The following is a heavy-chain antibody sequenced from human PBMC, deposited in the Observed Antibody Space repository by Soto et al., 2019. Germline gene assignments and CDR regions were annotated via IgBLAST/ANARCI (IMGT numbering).Heavy chain of an antibody. CDR2: IWYDGSNK. J-gene: IGHJ3*02. CDR3: ARGYSSSWYGYDAFDI. D-gene: IGHD6-13*01. CDR1: GFTFSSYG. Sequence: GGSLRLSCAASGFTFSSYGMHWVRQAPGKGLEWVAVIWYDGSNKYYADSVKGRFTISRDNSKNTLYLQMNSLRAEDTAVYYCARGYSSSWYGYDAFDIWGQGTMVTVSS. V-gene: IGHV3-33*01.